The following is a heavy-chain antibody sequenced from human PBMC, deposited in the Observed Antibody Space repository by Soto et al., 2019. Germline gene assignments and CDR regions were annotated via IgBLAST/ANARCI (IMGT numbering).Heavy chain of an antibody. J-gene: IGHJ4*02. CDR2: ISGSDGRT. CDR3: AKSYSSNWYDYFDY. CDR1: GFTFSTYA. Sequence: GGSLRLSCAASGFTFSTYAMSWVRQAPGKGLEWVSGISGSDGRTYYADSVKGRFTISRDNSKDTLYLQMNNLRAEDTALYYCAKSYSSNWYDYFDYWGQGTLVTVSS. V-gene: IGHV3-23*01. D-gene: IGHD6-13*01.